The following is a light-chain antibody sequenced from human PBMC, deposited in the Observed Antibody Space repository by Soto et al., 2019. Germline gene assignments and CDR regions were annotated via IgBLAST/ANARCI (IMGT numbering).Light chain of an antibody. CDR2: GAS. V-gene: IGKV3-20*01. CDR1: QRVISSS. CDR3: QQSYSTPPT. J-gene: IGKJ5*01. Sequence: EIVLTQSPGTLSLSPGERATLSCGASQRVISSSLAWYQQRPGQAPRLLIYGASIRATGIPDRFSGSGSGTDFTLTISSLQPEDFATYYCQQSYSTPPTFGQGTRLEI.